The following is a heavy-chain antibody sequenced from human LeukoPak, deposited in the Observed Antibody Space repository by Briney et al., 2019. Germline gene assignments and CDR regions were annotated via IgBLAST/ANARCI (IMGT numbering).Heavy chain of an antibody. CDR1: GYDFTSYA. CDR3: ARAPLTTYPR. CDR2: INVVNGNT. J-gene: IGHJ4*02. V-gene: IGHV1-3*01. Sequence: GASVEVSCKTSGYDFTSYAMHWVRQAPGQRLEWMGWINVVNGNTKLSQKFQERVIITSDTSASTTYMEMSSLRFDDTAMYYCARAPLTTYPRWGQGTLVTVSS. D-gene: IGHD2/OR15-2a*01.